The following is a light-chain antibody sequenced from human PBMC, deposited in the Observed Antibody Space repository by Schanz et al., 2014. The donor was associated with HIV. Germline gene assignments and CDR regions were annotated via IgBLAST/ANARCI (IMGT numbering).Light chain of an antibody. V-gene: IGLV1-40*01. CDR2: GNS. CDR3: QSYDSSLREV. J-gene: IGLJ2*01. CDR1: SSNIGAGYD. Sequence: SVLTQPPSVSGAPGQRVTISCTGSSSNIGAGYDVHRHQQLPGTAPKLLIYGNSNRPSGVPDRFSGSKSGTSASLAITGLQAEDEADYYCQSYDSSLREVFGGGTKVTVL.